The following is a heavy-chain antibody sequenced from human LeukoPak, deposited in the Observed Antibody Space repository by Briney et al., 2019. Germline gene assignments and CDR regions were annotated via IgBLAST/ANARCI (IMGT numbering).Heavy chain of an antibody. CDR1: GGSVSSYY. CDR3: ARGGWXFDI. J-gene: IGHJ3*02. V-gene: IGHV4-59*02. CDR2: IYYSGST. Sequence: SETLSLTCTVSGGSVSSYYWSWIRQPPGKGLEWIGSIYYSGSTNYNPSLKSRVTISVDTSKNQFSLKLNSVPAADTAVYYCARGGWXFDIWGQGTMATVSS.